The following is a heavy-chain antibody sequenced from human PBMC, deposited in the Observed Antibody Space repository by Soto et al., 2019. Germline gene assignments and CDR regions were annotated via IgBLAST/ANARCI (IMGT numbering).Heavy chain of an antibody. J-gene: IGHJ4*02. CDR3: ARGDGDTLDY. D-gene: IGHD2-21*02. Sequence: QVQLVQSGGDVKKPGASVTDACKASGYTFINYGITWVRQAPGPGLAWLAWINAYIAKTDNAQKVQGRVTMTADTSTSPAYLELRSLTSADTAVYYCARGDGDTLDYWGQGTVVTVSS. V-gene: IGHV1-18*01. CDR1: GYTFINYG. CDR2: INAYIAKT.